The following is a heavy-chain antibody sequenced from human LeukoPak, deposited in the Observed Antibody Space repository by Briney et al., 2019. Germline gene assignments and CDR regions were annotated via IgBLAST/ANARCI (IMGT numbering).Heavy chain of an antibody. CDR3: TRQTDRDAYNRH. J-gene: IGHJ4*02. D-gene: IGHD5-24*01. CDR1: GFTFSSFW. V-gene: IGHV3-7*05. Sequence: GRSLRLSCAASGFTFSSFWMSWVRQAPGKGLEWVANINQDGSVKNYVDSVEGRFSISRDNAKNSLYLQMNSLRAEGTAVYYCTRQTDRDAYNRHWGQGTLVTVSS. CDR2: INQDGSVK.